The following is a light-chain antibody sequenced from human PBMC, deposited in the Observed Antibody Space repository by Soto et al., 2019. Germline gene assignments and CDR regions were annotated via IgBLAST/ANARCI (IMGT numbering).Light chain of an antibody. CDR1: QSVSSNY. J-gene: IGKJ4*01. Sequence: EIVLTQSPGTLSLSPGERVTLSCRASQSVSSNYLAWYQQKPGQALRLLIYIASSRATGIPDRFSGSGSGTDFTLTINRLEPEDFAVYYCQQYGGSPRVTFGGGTKVEIK. V-gene: IGKV3-20*01. CDR2: IAS. CDR3: QQYGGSPRVT.